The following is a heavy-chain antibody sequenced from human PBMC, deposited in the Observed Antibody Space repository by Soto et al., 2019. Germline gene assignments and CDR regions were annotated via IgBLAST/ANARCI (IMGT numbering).Heavy chain of an antibody. CDR3: ARSNYGSGNPALYGMDV. CDR2: IIPIFGTA. Sequence: GLEWMGGIIPIFGTANYAQKFQGRVTITADESTSTAYMELSSLRSEDTAVYYCARSNYGSGNPALYGMDVWGQGTTVTVSS. J-gene: IGHJ6*02. V-gene: IGHV1-69*01. D-gene: IGHD3-10*01.